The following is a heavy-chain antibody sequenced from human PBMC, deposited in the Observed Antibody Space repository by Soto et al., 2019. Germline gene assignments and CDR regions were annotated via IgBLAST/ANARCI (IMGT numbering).Heavy chain of an antibody. V-gene: IGHV3-9*01. CDR2: ISWNSGSI. CDR3: TKDGQRDSSGWPDY. Sequence: EVQLVESGGGLVQPGRSLRLSCAASGFTFDDYAMHWVRQAPGKGLEWVSGISWNSGSIGYADSVKGRFTISRDNAKNSLYLQMNSLRAEDTALYYCTKDGQRDSSGWPDYWGQGTLVTVSS. CDR1: GFTFDDYA. D-gene: IGHD6-19*01. J-gene: IGHJ4*02.